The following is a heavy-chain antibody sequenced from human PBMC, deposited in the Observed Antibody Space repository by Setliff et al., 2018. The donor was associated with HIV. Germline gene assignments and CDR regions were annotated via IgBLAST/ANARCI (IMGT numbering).Heavy chain of an antibody. V-gene: IGHV4-31*03. Sequence: TLSLTCTVSGGSISSGGYYWSWIRQHPGKGLEWIGYIYYSGSTYYNPSLKSRVTISVETSKNQFSLKLSSGTAADTAVYYCARSKKRGDYYYYYYYMDVRGKGTTVTVSS. CDR3: ARSKKRGDYYYYYYYMDV. CDR1: GGSISSGGYY. D-gene: IGHD3-16*01. J-gene: IGHJ6*03. CDR2: IYYSGST.